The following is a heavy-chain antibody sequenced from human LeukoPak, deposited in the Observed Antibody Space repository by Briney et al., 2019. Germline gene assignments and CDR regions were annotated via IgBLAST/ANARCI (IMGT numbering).Heavy chain of an antibody. D-gene: IGHD5-18*01. CDR1: GYTFTSYD. CDR3: AKVGLGNTAIHI. J-gene: IGHJ3*02. Sequence: ASVKVSCKASGYTFTSYDINWVRQATGQGLEWMGWMNFNSGNTGYAQKFQGRVTMTSNTAISTVYMELSNLKSEDTAIYYCAKVGLGNTAIHIWGQGTMVTVSS. CDR2: MNFNSGNT. V-gene: IGHV1-8*02.